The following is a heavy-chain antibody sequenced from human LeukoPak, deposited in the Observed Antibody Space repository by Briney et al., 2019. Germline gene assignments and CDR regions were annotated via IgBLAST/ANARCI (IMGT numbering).Heavy chain of an antibody. CDR2: IKSKTDGGTT. V-gene: IGHV3-15*01. Sequence: GGSHRLSCAASGFTFSNAWMSGVRHAPGKGLEWVGRIKSKTDGGTTDYAAPVKGRFTISRDDSKNTLYLQMNSLKTEDTAVYYCAKDLGRYRNNYFDYWGQGTLVTVSS. CDR3: AKDLGRYRNNYFDY. J-gene: IGHJ4*02. D-gene: IGHD1-26*01. CDR1: GFTFSNAW.